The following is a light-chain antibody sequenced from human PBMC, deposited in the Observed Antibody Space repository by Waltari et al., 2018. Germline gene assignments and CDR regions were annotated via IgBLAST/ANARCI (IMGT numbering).Light chain of an antibody. CDR3: QQYNSYPWT. Sequence: DIQMTQSPSTLSASVGDRVTITCRASQSISSWLAWYQQKPGKAPKLLIYKAASLESGVPSRISGGRAGAEVSLTISSLQPHDVATYYCQQYNSYPWTFGQGTKVEIK. V-gene: IGKV1-5*03. CDR1: QSISSW. J-gene: IGKJ1*01. CDR2: KAA.